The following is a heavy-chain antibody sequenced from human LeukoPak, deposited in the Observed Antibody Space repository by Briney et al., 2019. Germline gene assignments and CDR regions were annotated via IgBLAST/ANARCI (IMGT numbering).Heavy chain of an antibody. CDR2: SSSTSNHK. CDR3: ATRVTADSYDASDI. J-gene: IGHJ3*02. Sequence: GRSLRLSCAASALIFISFSITSVRPAPGNWLEWVAASSSTSNHKYHADSVKGRFTISRDNDKNSLYLQMSSLRAEDTALYYCATRVTADSYDASDIWGKGTMVTVSS. V-gene: IGHV3-21*06. CDR1: ALIFISFS. D-gene: IGHD6-13*01.